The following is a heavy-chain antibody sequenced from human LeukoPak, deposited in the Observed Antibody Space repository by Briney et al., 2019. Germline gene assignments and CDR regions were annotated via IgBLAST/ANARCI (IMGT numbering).Heavy chain of an antibody. CDR3: ARGSVAVAAKGSLSAFDI. J-gene: IGHJ3*02. V-gene: IGHV1-2*02. Sequence: ASVKVSCKASGYTFTGYYMHWVRQAPGQGLEWMGWINPNSGGTNYAQKFQGRVTMTRDTSISTAYMELSRLRSDDTAVYYCARGSVAVAAKGSLSAFDIWGQGTMDTVSS. D-gene: IGHD6-19*01. CDR1: GYTFTGYY. CDR2: INPNSGGT.